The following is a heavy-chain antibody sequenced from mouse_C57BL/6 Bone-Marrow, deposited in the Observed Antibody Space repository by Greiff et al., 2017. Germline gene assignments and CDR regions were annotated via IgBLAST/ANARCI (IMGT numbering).Heavy chain of an antibody. Sequence: QVQLQQSGAELVRPGASVKLSCKASGYTFTDYYINWVKQRPGQGLEWIARIYPGSGNTYYNEKFKGKATLTAEKSSSTAYMQLSRRTSEDSAVYFCARDGKGYFDVWGTGTTVTVSS. D-gene: IGHD2-3*01. J-gene: IGHJ1*03. V-gene: IGHV1-76*01. CDR1: GYTFTDYY. CDR3: ARDGKGYFDV. CDR2: IYPGSGNT.